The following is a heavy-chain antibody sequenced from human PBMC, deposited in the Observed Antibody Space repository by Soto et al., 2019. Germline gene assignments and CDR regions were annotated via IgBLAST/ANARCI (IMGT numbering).Heavy chain of an antibody. Sequence: QVQLVQSGAEVKKPGSSVKVSCKTSGGTFSTYAIVWVRQAPGEGLEWMGGIIPIFGTANYAQKFQDRFTITGDKSAHTASMELSSVKSEDTAMYYCASSSGKNYGVGTNDSFDYGGQGTLVTV. J-gene: IGHJ4*02. CDR1: GGTFSTYA. V-gene: IGHV1-69*06. CDR3: ASSSGKNYGVGTNDSFDY. D-gene: IGHD1-26*01. CDR2: IIPIFGTA.